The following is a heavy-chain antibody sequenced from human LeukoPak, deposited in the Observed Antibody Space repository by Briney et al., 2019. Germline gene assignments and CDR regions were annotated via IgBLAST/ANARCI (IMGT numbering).Heavy chain of an antibody. Sequence: ASVKVSCKASGYTFTSYDINWVRQATGQGLEWMGWMNPNSGNTGYAQKFQGRVTTTRNTSISTAYMELSSLRSEDTAVYYCARVRARLRFLEWALKDYYYYYGMDVWGQGTTVTVSS. J-gene: IGHJ6*02. CDR3: ARVRARLRFLEWALKDYYYYYGMDV. D-gene: IGHD3-3*01. CDR1: GYTFTSYD. CDR2: MNPNSGNT. V-gene: IGHV1-8*01.